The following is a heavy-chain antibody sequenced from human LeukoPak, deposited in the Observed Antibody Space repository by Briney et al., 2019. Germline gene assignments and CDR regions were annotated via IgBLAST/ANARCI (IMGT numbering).Heavy chain of an antibody. D-gene: IGHD1-7*01. J-gene: IGHJ6*03. CDR3: AREGITGTTLYYYYMDV. V-gene: IGHV3-48*04. Sequence: GGSLRLSCAASGFTFSSYSMNWVRQAPGKGLEWVSYISSSSSTIYYADSVKGRFTISRDNAKNSLYLQMNSLRAEDTAVYYCAREGITGTTLYYYYMDVWGKGTTVTVSS. CDR1: GFTFSSYS. CDR2: ISSSSSTI.